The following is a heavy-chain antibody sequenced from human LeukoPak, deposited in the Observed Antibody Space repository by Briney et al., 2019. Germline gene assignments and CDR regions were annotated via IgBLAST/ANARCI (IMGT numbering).Heavy chain of an antibody. D-gene: IGHD6-6*01. CDR1: GFTLSSYA. J-gene: IGHJ4*02. Sequence: GGSLRLSCAASGFTLSSYAMHWVRQAPGKGLEWVAVISYDGSNKYYADSVKGRFTISRDNSKNTLYLQMNSLRAEDTAVYYCALNIAARPDSDYWGQGTLVTVSS. V-gene: IGHV3-30-3*01. CDR3: ALNIAARPDSDY. CDR2: ISYDGSNK.